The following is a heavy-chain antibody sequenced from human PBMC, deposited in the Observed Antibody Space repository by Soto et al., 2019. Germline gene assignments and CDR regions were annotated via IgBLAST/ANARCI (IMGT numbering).Heavy chain of an antibody. CDR1: GFTFSSYS. V-gene: IGHV3-21*01. CDR3: AREGAAAGTISCDY. Sequence: TGGSLRLSCAASGFTFSSYSMNWVRQAPGKGLEWVSSISSSSSYIYYADSVKGRFTISRDNAKNSLYLQMNSLRAEDTAVYYCAREGAAAGTISCDYWGQGTLVTVSS. CDR2: ISSSSSYI. D-gene: IGHD6-13*01. J-gene: IGHJ4*02.